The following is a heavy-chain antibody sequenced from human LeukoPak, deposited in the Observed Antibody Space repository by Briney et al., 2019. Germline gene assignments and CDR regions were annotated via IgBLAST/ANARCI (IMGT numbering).Heavy chain of an antibody. Sequence: SETLSLTCTVSGGSISSYYWSWIRQPPGNGLEWTGYMSYSGRSSYNPSLRSRVTISVDASKKQFSLKLSSVTAADTAVYYCARDGYSDSSGYDYPPSVWGQGTLVTVSS. D-gene: IGHD3-22*01. V-gene: IGHV4-59*01. CDR1: GGSISSYY. CDR2: MSYSGRS. J-gene: IGHJ4*02. CDR3: ARDGYSDSSGYDYPPSV.